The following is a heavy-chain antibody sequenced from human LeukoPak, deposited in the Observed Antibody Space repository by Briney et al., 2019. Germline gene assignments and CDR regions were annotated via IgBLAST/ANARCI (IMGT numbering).Heavy chain of an antibody. CDR3: ASPRHASGSYYSDY. Sequence: ASVKVSCMASGYRFTDYDMHWVRQAPGQGLEWMGWVNGNTGATLYAQKFQGRVTMSRDASITKAYMELNGLLSDDAAVYYCASPRHASGSYYSDYWKQGTLVTVPS. CDR1: GYRFTDYD. V-gene: IGHV1-2*02. D-gene: IGHD3-10*01. CDR2: VNGNTGAT. J-gene: IGHJ4*02.